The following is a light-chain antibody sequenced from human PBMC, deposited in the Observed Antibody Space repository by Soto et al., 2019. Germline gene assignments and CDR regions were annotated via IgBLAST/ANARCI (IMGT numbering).Light chain of an antibody. CDR2: EGS. V-gene: IGLV2-23*01. CDR3: CSYATTTTYV. CDR1: ISNVGTYNL. Sequence: QSALTQPASVSGSPGQSITISCTGSISNVGTYNLVSWYQHHPGKAPKVLIYEGSKRPSGVSNRFSGSKSGNTASLTISGLQAEDEADYYCCSYATTTTYVFGTGIKLTVL. J-gene: IGLJ1*01.